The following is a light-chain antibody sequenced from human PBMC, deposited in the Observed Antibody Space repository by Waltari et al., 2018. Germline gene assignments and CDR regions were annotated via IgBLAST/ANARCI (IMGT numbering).Light chain of an antibody. V-gene: IGKV3-20*01. J-gene: IGKJ1*01. CDR3: QKYDRLPAT. CDR1: QSVRKY. CDR2: ETS. Sequence: SCGASQSVRKYLAWYQQKPGQAPRLLIYETSIRATGIPDRFSGSGFGTDFSLTISSLDPEDFAVYFCQKYDRLPATFGQGTRVEIK.